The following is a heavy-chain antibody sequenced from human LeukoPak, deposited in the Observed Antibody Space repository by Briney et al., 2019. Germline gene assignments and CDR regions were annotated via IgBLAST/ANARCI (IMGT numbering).Heavy chain of an antibody. J-gene: IGHJ1*01. V-gene: IGHV3-23*01. D-gene: IGHD3-3*01. Sequence: GGSLRLSCAASGFTFSSYAMRWVRQAPGKGLEWVSAISDSGSGTYYADFVKGRFTISRDNSKNTLYLQMNTLRAEDTAVYYCVKDWSGGNFQHWGQGTPVNVSS. CDR1: GFTFSSYA. CDR3: VKDWSGGNFQH. CDR2: ISDSGSGT.